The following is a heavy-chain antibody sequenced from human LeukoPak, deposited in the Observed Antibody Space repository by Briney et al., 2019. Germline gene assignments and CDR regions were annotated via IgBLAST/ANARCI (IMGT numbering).Heavy chain of an antibody. V-gene: IGHV3-23*01. CDR3: AKLIEVWFRAYYFDY. Sequence: GVSLRLSCAASGFTFSSYAMSWVRQAPGKGLEWVSAISGSGGSTYYADSVKGRFTISRDNSKNTLYLQMNSLRAEDTAVYYCAKLIEVWFRAYYFDYWGQGTLVTVSS. CDR2: ISGSGGST. D-gene: IGHD3-10*01. CDR1: GFTFSSYA. J-gene: IGHJ4*02.